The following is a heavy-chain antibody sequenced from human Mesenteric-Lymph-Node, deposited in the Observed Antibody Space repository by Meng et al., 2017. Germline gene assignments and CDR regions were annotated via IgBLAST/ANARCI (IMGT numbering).Heavy chain of an antibody. CDR3: ARGQKGYFDL. J-gene: IGHJ2*01. Sequence: QLQLQEADSGLVKPSQTLSLTCAVSGGSISSSNYYWSWIRQPPGKGLEWSGHIYNSGSTYYNPSLKSRITISVDTSKNQFSLKLSSVTAADTAVYYCARGQKGYFDLWGRGTLVTVSS. CDR2: IYNSGST. V-gene: IGHV4-30-4*01. CDR1: GGSISSSNYY.